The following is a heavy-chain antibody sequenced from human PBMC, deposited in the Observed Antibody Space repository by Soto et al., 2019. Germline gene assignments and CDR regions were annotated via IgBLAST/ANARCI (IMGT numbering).Heavy chain of an antibody. CDR2: ISGSGSST. CDR1: GFTFRSYS. J-gene: IGHJ5*02. CDR3: AKHEGTNYDFWSGYPLDWFDP. V-gene: IGHV3-23*01. Sequence: GGSLRLSCAASGFTFRSYSMNWVRQAPGKGLEWVSAISGSGSSTYYADSAKGRFTISRDNSKNTLYLQMNSLRAEDTAVYYCAKHEGTNYDFWSGYPLDWFDPWGQGTLVTVSS. D-gene: IGHD3-3*01.